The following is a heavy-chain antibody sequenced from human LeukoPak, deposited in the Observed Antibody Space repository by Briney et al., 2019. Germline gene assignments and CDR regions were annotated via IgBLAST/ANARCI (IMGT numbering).Heavy chain of an antibody. D-gene: IGHD2-2*01. CDR3: EIRGPSRSLFGFDI. CDR1: GGIFTKYV. Sequence: SVKVSCKASGGIFTKYVFHWVRHAPGQGPEWRGEISPLLVAGNYAQIFQGRVPITADTSTGIASMALHSVQSEDTAVYYCEIRGPSRSLFGFDIWGQGTLVHVSS. J-gene: IGHJ3*02. CDR2: ISPLLVAG. V-gene: IGHV1-69*06.